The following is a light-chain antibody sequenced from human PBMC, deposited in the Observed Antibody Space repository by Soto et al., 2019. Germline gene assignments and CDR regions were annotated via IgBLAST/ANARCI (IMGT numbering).Light chain of an antibody. V-gene: IGKV1-17*01. CDR1: QGIRND. J-gene: IGKJ5*01. CDR3: LQHNSNPPVT. CDR2: AAS. Sequence: DIQMTQSPSSLSASVGDRVTITCRASQGIRNDLGWYQQKPGKAPKRLIYAASSLQRCVPSRFISSGSAIEFIPIIISLQPQDFATSSCLQHNSNPPVTVGQGTRLEIK.